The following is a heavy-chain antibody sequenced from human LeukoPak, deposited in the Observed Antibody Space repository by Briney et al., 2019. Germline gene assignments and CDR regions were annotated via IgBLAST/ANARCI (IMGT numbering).Heavy chain of an antibody. CDR2: INPNSGGT. Sequence: ASVTVSCKASGYTFTGYYMHWVRQAPGQGLEWMGWINPNSGGTNYAQKFQGRVTMTRDTSISTAYMELSRLRSDDTAVYYCARDTPARPQFDYWGQGTLVTVSS. V-gene: IGHV1-2*02. CDR3: ARDTPARPQFDY. D-gene: IGHD2-15*01. J-gene: IGHJ4*02. CDR1: GYTFTGYY.